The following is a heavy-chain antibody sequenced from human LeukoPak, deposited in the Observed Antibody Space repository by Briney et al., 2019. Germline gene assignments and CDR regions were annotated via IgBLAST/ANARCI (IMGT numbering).Heavy chain of an antibody. CDR3: AKAPPHSSGWYVFDY. J-gene: IGHJ4*02. D-gene: IGHD6-19*01. V-gene: IGHV3-30*02. CDR2: IRYDGSNK. Sequence: PGGSLRLSCAASGFTFSSYGIHWVRQAPGKGLEWVAFIRYDGSNKYYADSVKARFTISRDNSKNTLYLQMNSLRAEDTAVYYCAKAPPHSSGWYVFDYWGQGTLVTVSS. CDR1: GFTFSSYG.